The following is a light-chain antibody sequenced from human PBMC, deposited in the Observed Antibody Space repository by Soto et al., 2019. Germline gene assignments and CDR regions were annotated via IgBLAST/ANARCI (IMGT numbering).Light chain of an antibody. CDR3: QQCVSSST. V-gene: IGKV3-20*01. J-gene: IGKJ5*01. CDR2: GPS. CDR1: QTFSNSF. Sequence: EIVLTQSPGTLSLSPGQRATLSCMARQTFSNSFLSWSQQIPGQAPRLLIYGPSMRASGIPDRLGGSGSGTDFTLTISRLEPEDFAVYYCQQCVSSSTFGQGTRLEIK.